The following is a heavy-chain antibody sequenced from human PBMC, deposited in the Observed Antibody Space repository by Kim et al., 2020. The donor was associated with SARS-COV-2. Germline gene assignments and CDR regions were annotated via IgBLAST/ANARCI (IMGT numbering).Heavy chain of an antibody. Sequence: GGSLRLSCEASGVTFNFYTMHWVRQAPGKGLEWVSLITWNSGFVNYADSVKGRFTVSRDNAKYSLYLQMNSLRTEDTALYYCARDARGIAVLNSAIDVWGQGTTFTVSS. CDR2: ITWNSGFV. V-gene: IGHV3-9*01. J-gene: IGHJ6*02. D-gene: IGHD6-19*01. CDR3: ARDARGIAVLNSAIDV. CDR1: GVTFNFYT.